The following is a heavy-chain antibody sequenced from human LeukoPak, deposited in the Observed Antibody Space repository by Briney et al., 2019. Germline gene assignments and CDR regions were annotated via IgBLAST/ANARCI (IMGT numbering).Heavy chain of an antibody. CDR3: ARTSGWSYFDY. V-gene: IGHV4-34*01. CDR1: GGSFSGYY. J-gene: IGHJ4*02. CDR2: INHSGST. D-gene: IGHD6-19*01. Sequence: SETLSLTCAVYGGSFSGYYWSWIRQPPGKGLEWIGEINHSGSTNYNPSLKSRVTISVDTSKNQFSPKLSSVTAADTAVYYCARTSGWSYFDYWGQGTLVTVSS.